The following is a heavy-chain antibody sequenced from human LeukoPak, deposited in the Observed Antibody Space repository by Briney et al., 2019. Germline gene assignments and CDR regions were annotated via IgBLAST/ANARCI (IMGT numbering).Heavy chain of an antibody. V-gene: IGHV4-59*01. J-gene: IGHJ6*02. Sequence: SETLSLTCTVSGGSISSYYWSWIRQPPGKGLEWIGYIYYSGSTNYNPSLKSRVTISVDTSKNQFSLKLSSVTAADTAVYYCAGSPTRYSSSSGYYYYTMDVWGPGTTVTVSS. CDR2: IYYSGST. CDR1: GGSISSYY. CDR3: AGSPTRYSSSSGYYYYTMDV. D-gene: IGHD6-6*01.